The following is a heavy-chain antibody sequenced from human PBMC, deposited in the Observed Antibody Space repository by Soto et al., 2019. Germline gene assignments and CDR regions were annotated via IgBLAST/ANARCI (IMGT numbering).Heavy chain of an antibody. Sequence: QVQVEQSGAEVQKPGASVKVSCKTSGYTFTSHGIGWVRQAPGQGLEWMGWISTYNGNTNYAQKLQGRVTMTTDTSTRTVYMELRSLKSDDTAVYYCAKLTYTSGLDYWGQGTLVTVSS. CDR1: GYTFTSHG. CDR2: ISTYNGNT. V-gene: IGHV1-18*01. D-gene: IGHD6-19*01. J-gene: IGHJ4*02. CDR3: AKLTYTSGLDY.